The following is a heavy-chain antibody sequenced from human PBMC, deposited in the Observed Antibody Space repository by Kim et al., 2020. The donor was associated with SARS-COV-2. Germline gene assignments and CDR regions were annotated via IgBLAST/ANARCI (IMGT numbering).Heavy chain of an antibody. Sequence: GGSLRLSCAASGFTFSSYEMNWVRQAPGKGLEWVSYISSSGSTIYYADSVKGRFTISRDNAKNSLYLQMNSLRAEDTAVYYCARDYSYYYDSSGYSDAFDIWGQGTMVTVSS. V-gene: IGHV3-48*03. CDR1: GFTFSSYE. J-gene: IGHJ3*02. D-gene: IGHD3-22*01. CDR2: ISSSGSTI. CDR3: ARDYSYYYDSSGYSDAFDI.